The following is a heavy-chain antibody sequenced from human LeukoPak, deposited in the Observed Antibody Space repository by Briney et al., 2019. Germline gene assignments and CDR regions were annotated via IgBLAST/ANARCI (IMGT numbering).Heavy chain of an antibody. J-gene: IGHJ6*03. CDR1: GVSISSSSYY. CDR3: ARPVGATNYYHYMDV. Sequence: SETLSLTCTVSGVSISSSSYYWGWMRQPPGKGLEWIVSIYYSGSTYYNPSLKSRVTISLETSKNQFSLTLSSVTAADTAVYYCARPVGATNYYHYMDVWGKGTTVTVSS. D-gene: IGHD1-26*01. CDR2: IYYSGST. V-gene: IGHV4-39*01.